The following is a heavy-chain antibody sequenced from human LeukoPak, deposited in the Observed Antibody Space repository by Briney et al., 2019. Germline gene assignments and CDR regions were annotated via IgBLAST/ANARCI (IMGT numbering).Heavy chain of an antibody. J-gene: IGHJ4*02. CDR1: GFTFSSYA. Sequence: GGSLRLSCAASGFTFSSYAMHWVRQAPGKGLEWVAVISYDGSNKYYADSVKGRFTISRDNSKNTVYLQMNSLRAEDTALYYCAKGVLGYSVPFLDCWGQGVLVTVSS. D-gene: IGHD3-10*02. CDR3: AKGVLGYSVPFLDC. CDR2: ISYDGSNK. V-gene: IGHV3-30*04.